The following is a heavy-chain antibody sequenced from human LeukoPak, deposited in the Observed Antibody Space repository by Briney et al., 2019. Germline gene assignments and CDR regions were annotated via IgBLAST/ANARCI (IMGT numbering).Heavy chain of an antibody. CDR1: GGSISSSSYY. Sequence: SETLSLTCTVSGGSISSSSYYWGWIRQPPGKGLEWIGSIYHSGSTYYNPSLKSRVTISVDTSKNQFSLKLSSVTAADTAVYYCARDLPSWAYYYYYYMDVWGKGTTVTVSS. CDR3: ARDLPSWAYYYYYYMDV. J-gene: IGHJ6*03. V-gene: IGHV4-39*07. D-gene: IGHD3-16*01. CDR2: IYHSGST.